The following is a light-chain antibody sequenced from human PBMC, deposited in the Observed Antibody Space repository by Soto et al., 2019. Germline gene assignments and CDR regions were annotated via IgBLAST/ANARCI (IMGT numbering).Light chain of an antibody. Sequence: QPVLTQPPSASGSLGQSVTISCTGTSSDVGGYNYVSWHQQHPGKAPKVMIYEVTKRPPGVPDRFSGSKSGNTASLTVSGLQAEDEADYCCSSFAGGGNPVLLGGGTQLTVL. J-gene: IGLJ2*01. CDR2: EVT. CDR3: SSFAGGGNPVL. V-gene: IGLV2-8*01. CDR1: SSDVGGYNY.